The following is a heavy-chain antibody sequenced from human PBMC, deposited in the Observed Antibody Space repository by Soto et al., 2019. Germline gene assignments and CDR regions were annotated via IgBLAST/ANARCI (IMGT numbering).Heavy chain of an antibody. Sequence: EVQLVESGGGLVQPGRSLRLSCAASGFSFDDYAMHWVRQAPGKGLEWVSGISWKSGSIGYADSVKGRFTISRDNAKNSLYLQMNSLRGDDTALYYCAKSTGGTANGMDVWGQGTTFTVSS. J-gene: IGHJ6*02. V-gene: IGHV3-9*01. D-gene: IGHD2-8*02. CDR2: ISWKSGSI. CDR3: AKSTGGTANGMDV. CDR1: GFSFDDYA.